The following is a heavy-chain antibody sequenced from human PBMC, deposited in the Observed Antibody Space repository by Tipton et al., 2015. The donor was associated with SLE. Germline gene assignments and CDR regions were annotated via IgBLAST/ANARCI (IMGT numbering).Heavy chain of an antibody. CDR2: ISGSGGST. D-gene: IGHD6-19*01. V-gene: IGHV3-23*01. J-gene: IGHJ4*02. CDR1: GFTFSSYA. CDR3: ARGHGSGWYEDFDY. Sequence: SLRLSCAASGFTFSSYAMSWVRQAPGKGLEWVSAISGSGGSTYYADSVKGRFTISRDNSKNTLYLQMGSLRAEDMAVYYCARGHGSGWYEDFDYWGQGTLVTVSS.